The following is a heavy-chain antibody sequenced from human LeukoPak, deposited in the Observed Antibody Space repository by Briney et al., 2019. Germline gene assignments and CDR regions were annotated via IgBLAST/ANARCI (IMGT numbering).Heavy chain of an antibody. Sequence: PGGSLRLSCAASGFTFSDYYMSWLRQAPGKGLEWVSYISSSSSYTNYADSVKGRFTISRDNAKNSLYLQMNSLRAEDTAVYYCARDHPSCIDPWGQGTLVTVSS. D-gene: IGHD6-6*01. CDR1: GFTFSDYY. CDR2: ISSSSSYT. V-gene: IGHV3-11*05. CDR3: ARDHPSCIDP. J-gene: IGHJ5*02.